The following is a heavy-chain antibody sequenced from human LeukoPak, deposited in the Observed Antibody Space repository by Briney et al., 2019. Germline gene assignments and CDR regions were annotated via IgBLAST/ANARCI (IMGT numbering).Heavy chain of an antibody. D-gene: IGHD3-3*01. V-gene: IGHV4-38-2*02. CDR1: GYSISSGYY. CDR3: ARPHLTYYDFWSGYLDY. CDR2: IYHSGST. Sequence: SETLSLTCTVSGYSISSGYYWGWIRQPPGKGLEWIGSIYHSGSTYYNPSLKSRVTISVDTSKNQFSLKLSSVTAADTAVYYCARPHLTYYDFWSGYLDYWGQGTLVTVSS. J-gene: IGHJ4*02.